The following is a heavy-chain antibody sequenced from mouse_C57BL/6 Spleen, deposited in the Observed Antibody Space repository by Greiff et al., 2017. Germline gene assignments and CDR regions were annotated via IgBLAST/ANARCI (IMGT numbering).Heavy chain of an antibody. J-gene: IGHJ1*03. Sequence: QVQLKQPGTELVKPGASVKLSCKASGYTFTSYWMHWVKQRPGQGLEWIGNINPSNGGTNYNEKFKSKATLTVDKSSSRVYLQLSSLTSDDAAVYYCARKAGVRYFDDWGKGTTVTVSA. D-gene: IGHD3-2*02. V-gene: IGHV1-53*01. CDR3: ARKAGVRYFDD. CDR1: GYTFTSYW. CDR2: INPSNGGT.